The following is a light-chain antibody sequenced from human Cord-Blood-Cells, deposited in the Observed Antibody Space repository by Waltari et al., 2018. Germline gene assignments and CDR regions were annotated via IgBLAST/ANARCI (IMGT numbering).Light chain of an antibody. J-gene: IGKJ2*01. CDR3: QQYNSYPPT. CDR1: QGISNY. CDR2: ATS. Sequence: IPMTPSPYPLSGSVGNRVTITCRASQGISNYLDWFKQKPGKAPKPLIYATSSFQSGVPSKFSGSGSGTDFTLTISSLQPEDFATYYCQQYNSYPPTFGQGTKLEIK. V-gene: IGKV1-16*02.